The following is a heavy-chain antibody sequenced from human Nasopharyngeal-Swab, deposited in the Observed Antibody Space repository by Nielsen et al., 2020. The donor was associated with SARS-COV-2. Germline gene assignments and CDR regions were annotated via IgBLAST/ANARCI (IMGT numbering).Heavy chain of an antibody. CDR1: GGSISSGGYY. CDR3: ASVFLGGHAKRPDYDILTEAYGMDV. D-gene: IGHD3-9*01. Sequence: SETLSLTCTVSGGSISSGGYYWSWIRQHPGKGLEWIGYIYYSGSTYYNPSLKSRVTISVDTSKNQFSLKLSSVTAADTAVYYCASVFLGGHAKRPDYDILTEAYGMDVWGQGTTVTASS. J-gene: IGHJ6*02. V-gene: IGHV4-61*08. CDR2: IYYSGST.